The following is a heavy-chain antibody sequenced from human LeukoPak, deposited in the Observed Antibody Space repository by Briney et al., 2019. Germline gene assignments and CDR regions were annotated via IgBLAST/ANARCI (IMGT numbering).Heavy chain of an antibody. CDR1: GGSISSGDYY. D-gene: IGHD3-22*01. J-gene: IGHJ4*02. CDR3: ARVAYYYDSSGYSPVDY. CDR2: IYYSGST. Sequence: PSETLSLTCTVSGGSISSGDYYWRWIRQPPGKGLEWIGYIYYSGSTYYNPSLKSRVTISVDTSKNQFSLKLSSVTAADTAVYYCARVAYYYDSSGYSPVDYWGQGTLVTVSS. V-gene: IGHV4-30-4*08.